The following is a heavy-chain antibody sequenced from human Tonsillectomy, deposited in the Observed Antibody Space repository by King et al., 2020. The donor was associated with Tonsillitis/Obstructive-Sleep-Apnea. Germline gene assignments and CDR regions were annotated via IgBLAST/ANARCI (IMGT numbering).Heavy chain of an antibody. D-gene: IGHD1-26*01. CDR2: INAYNGNT. J-gene: IGHJ6*03. CDR3: ARTSPAGAYPYYHRDV. CDR1: GYTFISYG. Sequence: QLVQSGTEVKKPGASVKVSCKASGYTFISYGISWVRQAPGQGLEWMGWINAYNGNTKYAQKFQGSVTMTTDTSTRTANMELRSLRSDDTAVYYCARTSPAGAYPYYHRDVWGKGTTVTVSS. V-gene: IGHV1-18*01.